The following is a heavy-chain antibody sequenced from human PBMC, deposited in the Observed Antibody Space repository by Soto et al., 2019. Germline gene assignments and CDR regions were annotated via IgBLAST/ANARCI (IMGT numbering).Heavy chain of an antibody. CDR3: AKDEYVSGSYYGLLDS. Sequence: GESLKISCAASGFTFSNYAMSWVRQAPGKGLEWVSGISGSGGGTYYADSVKGRFTISRDNSKNTLSLQMNSLRAEDTAVYYCAKDEYVSGSYYGLLDSWGQGTLVTVSS. CDR2: ISGSGGGT. J-gene: IGHJ4*02. V-gene: IGHV3-23*01. CDR1: GFTFSNYA. D-gene: IGHD3-10*01.